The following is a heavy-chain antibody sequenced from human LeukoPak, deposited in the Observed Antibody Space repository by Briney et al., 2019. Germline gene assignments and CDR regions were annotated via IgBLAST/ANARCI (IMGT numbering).Heavy chain of an antibody. D-gene: IGHD2-15*01. V-gene: IGHV3-7*01. CDR1: GFSFSSYW. J-gene: IGHJ6*03. CDR2: IKQDGSEK. CDR3: GRSRRINASLYYYMDV. Sequence: GGSLRLSCAASGFSFSSYWMTWVHQAPGKGLEWVAHIKQDGSEKYYVDSVKGRFTISRDNAKNSLYLQMNSLRAEDTAVYYCGRSRRINASLYYYMDVWGKGTTVTVSS.